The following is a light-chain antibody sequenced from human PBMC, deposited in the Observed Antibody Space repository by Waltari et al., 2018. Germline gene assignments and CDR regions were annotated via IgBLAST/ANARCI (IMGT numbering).Light chain of an antibody. CDR1: QSISSY. CDR3: QQSYAALWT. Sequence: DIQMTQSPSSLSASVGDRVPITCRASQSISSYLNWYQKKPGTAPKLLIYAASSLQSGVPSRFSGSGSGTDFTLTISSLQPGDFATYYCQQSYAALWTFGHGTKVEI. CDR2: AAS. J-gene: IGKJ1*01. V-gene: IGKV1-39*01.